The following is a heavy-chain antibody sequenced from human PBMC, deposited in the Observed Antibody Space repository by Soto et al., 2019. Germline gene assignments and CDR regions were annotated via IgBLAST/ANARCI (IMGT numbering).Heavy chain of an antibody. J-gene: IGHJ4*02. CDR2: IVVGSGNT. CDR3: AADTYYDFWSGYPSFDY. Sequence: GASVKVSCKASGFTFTSSAVQWVRQARGQRLEWIGWIVVGSGNTNYAQKFQERVTITRDMSTSTAYMELSSLRSEDTAVYYCAADTYYDFWSGYPSFDYWGQGTLVTAPQ. D-gene: IGHD3-3*01. CDR1: GFTFTSSA. V-gene: IGHV1-58*01.